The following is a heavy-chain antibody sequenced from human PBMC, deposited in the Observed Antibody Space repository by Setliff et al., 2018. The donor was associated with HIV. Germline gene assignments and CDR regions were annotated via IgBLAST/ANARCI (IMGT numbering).Heavy chain of an antibody. CDR2: LYNSGST. V-gene: IGHV4-59*11. CDR1: GGSISNQY. D-gene: IGHD3-9*01. Sequence: PSETLSLTCTVSGGSISNQYWSWIRQPPGKGLEWIGCLYNSGSTNYNPSLKSRVTISVDASKNQFSLKLSSVTAADTAVYYCARDRGLRYFDWLFMDVWGKGTTVTVSS. CDR3: ARDRGLRYFDWLFMDV. J-gene: IGHJ6*01.